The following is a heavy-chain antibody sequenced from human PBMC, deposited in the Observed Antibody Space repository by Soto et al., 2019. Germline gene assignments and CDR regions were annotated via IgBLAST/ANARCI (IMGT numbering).Heavy chain of an antibody. Sequence: GASVKVSCKVSGYTLTELSMHWVRQAPGKGLEWMGGFDPEDGETIYAQKFQGRVTMTEDTSTDTAYMELSSLRSEDTAVYYCATGGYSGYDPYYFDYWGQGTLVTVSS. V-gene: IGHV1-24*01. CDR2: FDPEDGET. J-gene: IGHJ4*02. D-gene: IGHD5-12*01. CDR3: ATGGYSGYDPYYFDY. CDR1: GYTLTELS.